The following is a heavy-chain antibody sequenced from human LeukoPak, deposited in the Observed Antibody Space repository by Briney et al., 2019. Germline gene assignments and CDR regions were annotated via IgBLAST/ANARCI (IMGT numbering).Heavy chain of an antibody. CDR1: GYTFTSYY. J-gene: IGHJ4*02. CDR3: ARGRYCSGGSCYGFGYDY. V-gene: IGHV1-46*01. Sequence: ASVKVSCKASGYTFTSYYMHWVRQAPGQGLEWMGIINPSGGSTSYAQKFQGRVTMTRDMSTSTVYMELSSLRSEGTAVYYGARGRYCSGGSCYGFGYDYWGQGTLVTVSS. D-gene: IGHD2-15*01. CDR2: INPSGGST.